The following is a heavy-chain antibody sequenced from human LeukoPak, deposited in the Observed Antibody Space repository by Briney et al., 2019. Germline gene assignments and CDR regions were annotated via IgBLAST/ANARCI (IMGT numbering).Heavy chain of an antibody. V-gene: IGHV1-18*01. Sequence: ASVKVSCKASGYTFTSYGISWVRQAPGQGLEWMGWISAYNGNTNCAQKLQGRVTMTTDTSTSTAYMELRSLRSDDTAVYYCARLTYSGSYKYYFDYWGQGTLVTVSS. CDR1: GYTFTSYG. J-gene: IGHJ4*02. CDR2: ISAYNGNT. D-gene: IGHD1-26*01. CDR3: ARLTYSGSYKYYFDY.